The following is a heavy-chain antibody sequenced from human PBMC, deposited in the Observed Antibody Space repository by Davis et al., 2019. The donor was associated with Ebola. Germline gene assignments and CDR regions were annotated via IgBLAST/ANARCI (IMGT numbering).Heavy chain of an antibody. CDR1: GFSLTTRGMS. D-gene: IGHD3-10*01. CDR2: IDWYDDK. J-gene: IGHJ4*02. V-gene: IGHV2-70*01. CDR3: VRISGSGSFYTGAYRFDY. Sequence: SGPTLVKPTQTLTLTCTFSGFSLTTRGMSVTWIRQPPGKALEWLALIDWYDDKFYSTSLRTRLTISRDTSKNQVVLTMTNMDPVDTATYYCVRISGSGSFYTGAYRFDYWGRGTVVTVSS.